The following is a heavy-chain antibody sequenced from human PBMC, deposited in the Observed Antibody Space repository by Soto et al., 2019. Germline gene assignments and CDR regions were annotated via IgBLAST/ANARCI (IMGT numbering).Heavy chain of an antibody. J-gene: IGHJ4*02. CDR3: AKDLTPIQLWPSSFDF. Sequence: AGSLRLSCVASGFTFSRFAMSWVRQAPGKGLEWVSTISPPGGTTFYADSARGRFTISRDNSKNTLYLELNSLRAEDTAIYYCAKDLTPIQLWPSSFDFWGQGTLVTVSS. CDR2: ISPPGGTT. CDR1: GFTFSRFA. D-gene: IGHD5-18*01. V-gene: IGHV3-23*01.